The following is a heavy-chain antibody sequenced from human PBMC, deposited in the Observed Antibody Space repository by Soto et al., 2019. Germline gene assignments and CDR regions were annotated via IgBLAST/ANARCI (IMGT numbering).Heavy chain of an antibody. V-gene: IGHV3-48*01. CDR1: GFTFSSYS. CDR2: ISSSSSTI. J-gene: IGHJ4*02. Sequence: EVQLVESGGGLVQPGGSLRLSCAASGFTFSSYSMNWVRQAPGKGLEWVSYISSSSSTIYYADSMKGRFTISRDNAKNSLYLQMNSLRAEDTAVYYCARDTTMVRGVMNYWGQGTLVTVSS. CDR3: ARDTTMVRGVMNY. D-gene: IGHD3-10*01.